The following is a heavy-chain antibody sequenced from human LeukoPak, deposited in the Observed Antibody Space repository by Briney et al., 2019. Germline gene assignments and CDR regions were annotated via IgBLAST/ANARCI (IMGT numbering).Heavy chain of an antibody. CDR1: GDSISSSSYY. V-gene: IGHV4-61*05. CDR2: IYYSGST. D-gene: IGHD3-10*01. J-gene: IGHJ6*02. Sequence: SETLSLTCTVSGDSISSSSYYWGWIHQPPGKGLEWIGYIYYSGSTNYNPSLKSRVIVSVDTSKNQFSLNLSSVTAADTAVYYCARGYGSGSSASYYGMDVWGQGTTVTVSS. CDR3: ARGYGSGSSASYYGMDV.